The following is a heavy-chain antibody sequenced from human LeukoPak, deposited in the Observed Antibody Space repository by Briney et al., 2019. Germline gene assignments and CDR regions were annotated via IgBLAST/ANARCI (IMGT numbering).Heavy chain of an antibody. V-gene: IGHV1-69*04. CDR1: GGTFSSYA. CDR2: IIPILGIA. CDR3: ARGNRDPVGVGGKFDY. J-gene: IGHJ4*02. Sequence: GASVKVSCKASGGTFSSYAISWVRQAPGQGLEWMGRIIPILGIANYAQKFQGRVTITADESTSTAYMELSSLRSEDTAVYYCARGNRDPVGVGGKFDYWGQGTLVTVSS. D-gene: IGHD1-26*01.